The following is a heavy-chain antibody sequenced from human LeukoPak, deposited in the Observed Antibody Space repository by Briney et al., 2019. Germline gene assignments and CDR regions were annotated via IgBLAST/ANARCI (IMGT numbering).Heavy chain of an antibody. Sequence: HPGGSLRLSCAASGLPFSDYWMHWVREVPRKGLGWVSRINTDGRSTIYADSVKGRFTISRDNAKNTLYLQMNSLRGEDTGVYYCGRDESVSGPTTFDFWGQGTLVTVSS. J-gene: IGHJ4*02. CDR1: GLPFSDYW. V-gene: IGHV3-74*01. CDR3: GRDESVSGPTTFDF. D-gene: IGHD6-19*01. CDR2: INTDGRST.